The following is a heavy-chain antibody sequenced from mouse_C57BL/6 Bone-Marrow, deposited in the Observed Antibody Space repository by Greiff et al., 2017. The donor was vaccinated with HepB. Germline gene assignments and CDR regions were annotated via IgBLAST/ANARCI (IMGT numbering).Heavy chain of an antibody. D-gene: IGHD1-1*01. J-gene: IGHJ1*03. V-gene: IGHV1-81*01. Sequence: QVQLQQSGAELARPGASVKLSCKASGYTFTSYGISWVKQRTGQGLEWIGEIYPRSGNTYYNEKFKGKATLTADKSSSTAYMELRSLRSEDSAVYFCAYYYGSRWYFDVWGTGTTVTVSS. CDR1: GYTFTSYG. CDR3: AYYYGSRWYFDV. CDR2: IYPRSGNT.